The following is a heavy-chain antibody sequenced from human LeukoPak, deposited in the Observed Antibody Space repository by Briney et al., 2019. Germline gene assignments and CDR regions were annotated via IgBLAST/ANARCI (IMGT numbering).Heavy chain of an antibody. V-gene: IGHV3-30*18. CDR3: AKAGYSSGWFPGSYYYYGMDV. D-gene: IGHD6-19*01. J-gene: IGHJ6*02. CDR2: ISSDGNNN. Sequence: TGGSLRLSCAASGFTFTNYALHWVRQTPVKGLEWITLISSDGNNNVYADSVKGRFTISRDNSKNTLYLQMNSLRAEDTAVYYCAKAGYSSGWFPGSYYYYGMDVWGQGTTVTVSS. CDR1: GFTFTNYA.